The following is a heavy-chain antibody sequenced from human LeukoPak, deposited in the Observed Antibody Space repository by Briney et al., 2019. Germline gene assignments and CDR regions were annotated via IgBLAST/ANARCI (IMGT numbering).Heavy chain of an antibody. Sequence: SVRSLRLSCTASRFAFCDYAMSWVRQAPGKGLEWVGFIRSKAYGGTTAYAASVKGRFTISREEAESIAYLQMNSLKTEDTAVYYCTRAHHNGSTSCYLVCYYYYYMDVWGKGTTVTVSS. J-gene: IGHJ6*03. V-gene: IGHV3-49*04. D-gene: IGHD2-2*01. CDR2: IRSKAYGGTT. CDR3: TRAHHNGSTSCYLVCYYYYYMDV. CDR1: RFAFCDYA.